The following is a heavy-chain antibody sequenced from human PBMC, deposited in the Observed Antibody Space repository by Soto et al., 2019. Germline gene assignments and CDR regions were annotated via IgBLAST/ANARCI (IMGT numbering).Heavy chain of an antibody. V-gene: IGHV4-34*01. D-gene: IGHD2-8*01. CDR3: AREETMYAGYYFDY. CDR1: GGSFSGYY. Sequence: LSLTCAVYGGSFSGYYWSWIRQPPGKGLEWIGEINHSGSTNYNPSLKSRVTISVDTSKNQFSLKLSSVTAADTAVYYCAREETMYAGYYFDYWGQGTLVTVSS. CDR2: INHSGST. J-gene: IGHJ4*02.